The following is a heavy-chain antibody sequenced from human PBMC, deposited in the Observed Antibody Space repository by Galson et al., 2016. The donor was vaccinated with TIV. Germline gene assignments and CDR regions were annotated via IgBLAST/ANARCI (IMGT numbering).Heavy chain of an antibody. D-gene: IGHD3/OR15-3a*01. CDR1: GDSVSSNSAA. CDR2: TFYRSKWYN. CDR3: ARATPSVFGIIMTLDS. Sequence: CAISGDSVSSNSAAWNWLRQSPSRGLEWLGRTFYRSKWYNDYEPSVKSRITINPDTYKNQFSLQLNSVTPEGTAVYYCARATPSVFGIIMTLDSWGQGTLVTVAS. V-gene: IGHV6-1*01. J-gene: IGHJ4*02.